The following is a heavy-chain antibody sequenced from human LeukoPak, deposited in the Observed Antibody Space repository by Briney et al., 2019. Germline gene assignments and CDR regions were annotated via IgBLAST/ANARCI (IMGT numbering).Heavy chain of an antibody. CDR2: IIPIFGTA. V-gene: IGHV1-69*05. CDR1: GGTFSSYA. D-gene: IGHD6-6*01. J-gene: IGHJ5*02. Sequence: SVKVSCKASGGTFSSYAISWVRQAPGQGLEWMGGIIPIFGTANYAQKFQGRVTMTRDTSTSTVYMELSSLRSEDTAVYYCARERPTIAARSSNWFDPWGQGTLVTVSS. CDR3: ARERPTIAARSSNWFDP.